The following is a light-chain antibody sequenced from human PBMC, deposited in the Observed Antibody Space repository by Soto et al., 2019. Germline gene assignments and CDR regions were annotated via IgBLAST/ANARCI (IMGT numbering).Light chain of an antibody. Sequence: QSVLTQPPSVSGAPGQRVTISCTGSSSNIGAGYDVHWYQQLPGTAPKLLIYGNSNRPSGVPDRFSGSKSGTSASLAITGLQAEDEAYYYCQSYDSGLSGSKVFGGGTKLTVL. J-gene: IGLJ2*01. V-gene: IGLV1-40*01. CDR3: QSYDSGLSGSKV. CDR2: GNS. CDR1: SSNIGAGYD.